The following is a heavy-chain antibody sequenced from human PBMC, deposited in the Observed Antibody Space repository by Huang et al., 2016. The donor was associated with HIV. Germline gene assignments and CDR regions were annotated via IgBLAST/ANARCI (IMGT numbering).Heavy chain of an antibody. D-gene: IGHD1-1*01. CDR2: FNAYNGKP. V-gene: IGHV1-18*01. CDR1: GYIFTKYG. Sequence: QVELVQSGAEVKRPGASVRVSCKAAGYIFTKYGINWVRQAPGQGLEWLGGFNAYNGKPNYAEKFQGRVPLTRDTSATTAYMELRDVTSADTAVYYCARDHWYPLQNWFDLWGQGTLVTVSS. J-gene: IGHJ5*01. CDR3: ARDHWYPLQNWFDL.